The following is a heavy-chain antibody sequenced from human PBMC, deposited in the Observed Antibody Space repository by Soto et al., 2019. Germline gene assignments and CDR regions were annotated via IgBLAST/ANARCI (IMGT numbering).Heavy chain of an antibody. J-gene: IGHJ3*02. Sequence: QVQLVESGGGVVQPGRSLRLSCAASGFTFSSYGMHWVRQAPGKGLEWVAVISYDGSNKYYADSVKGRFTISRDNSKNTRYLQMNSLRAEDTAVYSCAKMELPGAFDIWGQGTMVTVSS. CDR1: GFTFSSYG. CDR2: ISYDGSNK. D-gene: IGHD1-26*01. V-gene: IGHV3-30*18. CDR3: AKMELPGAFDI.